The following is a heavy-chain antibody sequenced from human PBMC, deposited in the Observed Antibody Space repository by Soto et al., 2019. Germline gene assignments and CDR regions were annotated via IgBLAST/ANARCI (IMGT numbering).Heavy chain of an antibody. D-gene: IGHD2-8*01. CDR2: IIPIFGTA. J-gene: IGHJ5*02. Sequence: GTSVKVSCKASGGTFSSYAISWVRQAPGQGLEWMGGIIPIFGTANYAQKFQGRVTITADESKNTLYLQMNSLRAEDTAVYYCAKDLIASIVPTTFDPWGQGTLVTVSS. CDR3: AKDLIASIVPTTFDP. CDR1: GGTFSSYA. V-gene: IGHV1-69*13.